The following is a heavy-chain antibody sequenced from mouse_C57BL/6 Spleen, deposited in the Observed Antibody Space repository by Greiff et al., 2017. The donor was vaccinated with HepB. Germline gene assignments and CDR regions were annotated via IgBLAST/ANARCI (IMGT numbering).Heavy chain of an antibody. J-gene: IGHJ1*03. Sequence: VKLQESGPELVKPGASVKISCKASGYAFSSSWMNWVKQRPGKGLEWIGRIYPGDGDTNYNGKFKGKATLTADKSSSTAYMQLSSLTSEDSAVYFCARWLLRGYFDVWGTGTTVTVSS. CDR1: GYAFSSSW. V-gene: IGHV1-82*01. CDR2: IYPGDGDT. D-gene: IGHD2-3*01. CDR3: ARWLLRGYFDV.